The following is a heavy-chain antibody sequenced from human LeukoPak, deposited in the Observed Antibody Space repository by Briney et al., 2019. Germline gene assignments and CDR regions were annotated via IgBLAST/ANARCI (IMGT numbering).Heavy chain of an antibody. J-gene: IGHJ2*01. D-gene: IGHD2-21*01. Sequence: GGSLRLSCAASGFTFSSYWMSWVRQAPGKGLEWVANIKQDGSEKFYVDSVKGRFTISRDNAKNSLYLQMNSLRAEDTAVYYCAREGIVVVSDPYWYFDLWGRGTLVTVSS. CDR1: GFTFSSYW. CDR3: AREGIVVVSDPYWYFDL. CDR2: IKQDGSEK. V-gene: IGHV3-7*05.